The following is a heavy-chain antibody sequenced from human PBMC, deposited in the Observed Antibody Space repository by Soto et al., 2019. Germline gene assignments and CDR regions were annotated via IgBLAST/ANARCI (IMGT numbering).Heavy chain of an antibody. CDR1: GGSFSGYY. CDR3: ARGGSGYDKATYYFDY. CDR2: INHSGST. J-gene: IGHJ4*02. Sequence: SETLSLTCAVYGGSFSGYYWSWIRQPPGKGLEWIGEINHSGSTNYNPSLKSRVTISVDTSKNQFSLKLSSVTAADTAVYYCARGGSGYDKATYYFDYWGQGTLVTVSS. D-gene: IGHD5-12*01. V-gene: IGHV4-34*01.